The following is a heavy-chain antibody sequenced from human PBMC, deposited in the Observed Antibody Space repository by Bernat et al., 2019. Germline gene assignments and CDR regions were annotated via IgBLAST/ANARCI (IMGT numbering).Heavy chain of an antibody. Sequence: EVQLVETGGGLIQPGGSLRLSCAASGFTVSSNYMSWVRQAPGKGLEWVSVIYSGGSTYYADSLKGRFTISRDNSKNTLYLQMNSLRAEDTAVYYCARDPTDYDILTASMENSAYGMDVWGQGTTVTVSS. J-gene: IGHJ6*02. V-gene: IGHV3-53*02. D-gene: IGHD3-9*01. CDR3: ARDPTDYDILTASMENSAYGMDV. CDR1: GFTVSSNY. CDR2: IYSGGST.